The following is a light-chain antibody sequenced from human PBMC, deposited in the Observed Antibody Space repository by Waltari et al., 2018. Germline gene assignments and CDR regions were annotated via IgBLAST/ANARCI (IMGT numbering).Light chain of an antibody. CDR3: AAWDDSLHGHWV. V-gene: IGLV1-44*01. Sequence: QSVLTQPPSASGTPGQRVTISCTGSSSNIGGNVVNWYQQLPGKAPTLLIYRSDLRASGVPDRFSGSKSGTSASLAISGLQSADEGDYYCAAWDDSLHGHWVFGGGTKVTVL. CDR1: SSNIGGNV. CDR2: RSD. J-gene: IGLJ3*02.